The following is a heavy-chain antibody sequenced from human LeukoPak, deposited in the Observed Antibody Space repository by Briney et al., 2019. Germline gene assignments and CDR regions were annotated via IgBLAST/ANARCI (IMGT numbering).Heavy chain of an antibody. Sequence: PSQTLSLTCTVTGTSIRSGSYYWNWIRQAAGKGLEWIGRMYIGGRTTYNPSLKSRVTISLETTENQFSLRLRSVTAADTAVYYCARLRRNWWFDPWGQGILVTVSS. V-gene: IGHV4-61*02. J-gene: IGHJ5*02. CDR3: ARLRRNWWFDP. CDR1: GTSIRSGSYY. CDR2: MYIGGRT. D-gene: IGHD1-1*01.